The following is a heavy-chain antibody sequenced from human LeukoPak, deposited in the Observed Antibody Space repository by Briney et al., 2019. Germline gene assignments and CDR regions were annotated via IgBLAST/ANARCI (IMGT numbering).Heavy chain of an antibody. J-gene: IGHJ4*02. V-gene: IGHV3-23*01. CDR1: GFTFSSYV. Sequence: GGSLRLSCAASGFTFSSYVMSWVRQAPGKGLEWVSAISGSGGSTYYADSVKGRFTISRDNSKNTLYLQMNSLRAEDTAVYYCAKGPRDIVVVVAALWYFDYWGRGTLVTVSS. CDR2: ISGSGGST. D-gene: IGHD2-15*01. CDR3: AKGPRDIVVVVAALWYFDY.